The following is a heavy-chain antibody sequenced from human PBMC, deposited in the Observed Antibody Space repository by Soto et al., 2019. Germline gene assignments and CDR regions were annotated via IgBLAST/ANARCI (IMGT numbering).Heavy chain of an antibody. J-gene: IGHJ4*02. V-gene: IGHV3-53*01. CDR1: GFTVSSKY. Sequence: EVQLVESGGGLIQPGGSLRLSCAASGFTVSSKYMTWVRQAPGKGLEWVSVIYGGGTTYYADSVKGRFTISRDNSKNTLYLQVNSLRAEDPAVYDCVQTTGWPGFDFWGQGTLVTVSS. CDR3: VQTTGWPGFDF. D-gene: IGHD6-19*01. CDR2: IYGGGTT.